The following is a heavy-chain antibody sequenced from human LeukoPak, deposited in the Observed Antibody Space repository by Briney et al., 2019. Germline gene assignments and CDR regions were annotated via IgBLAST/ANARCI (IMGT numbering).Heavy chain of an antibody. CDR2: ISTSGST. D-gene: IGHD4-17*01. Sequence: SETLSLTCTVSGGSISSYYWSWIRQPAGKGLEWIGRISTSGSTNYNPSLKSRVTISVDTSKDQFSLKLSSVTAADTAVYYCARRRGGDYGMYYYYYMDVWGKGTTVTVSS. J-gene: IGHJ6*03. CDR1: GGSISSYY. V-gene: IGHV4-4*07. CDR3: ARRRGGDYGMYYYYYMDV.